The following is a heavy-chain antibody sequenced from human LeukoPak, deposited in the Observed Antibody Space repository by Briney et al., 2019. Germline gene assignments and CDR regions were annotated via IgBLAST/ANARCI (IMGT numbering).Heavy chain of an antibody. V-gene: IGHV3-30*18. CDR3: AKKRGVAAAYFDY. CDR2: ISYDGSNK. CDR1: GFTFSSYG. D-gene: IGHD6-19*01. J-gene: IGHJ4*02. Sequence: QPGRSLRLSCAASGFTFSSYGMHWVRQAPGKGLEWEAVISYDGSNKYYADSVKGRFTISRDNSKNTLYLQMNSLRAEDTAVYYCAKKRGVAAAYFDYWGQGTLVTVSS.